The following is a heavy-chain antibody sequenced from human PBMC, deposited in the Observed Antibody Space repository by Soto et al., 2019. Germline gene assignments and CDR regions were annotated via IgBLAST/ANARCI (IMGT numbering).Heavy chain of an antibody. CDR2: IYYSGST. V-gene: IGHV4-59*01. J-gene: IGHJ6*02. CDR3: ARTFIAAAGTPYYYYYYGMDV. Sequence: SETLSLTCTVSGGSISSYYWSWIRQPPGKGLEWIGYIYYSGSTNYNPSLKSRVTISVDTSKNQFSLKLSSVTAADTAVYYCARTFIAAAGTPYYYYYYGMDVWGQGTTVTV. CDR1: GGSISSYY. D-gene: IGHD6-13*01.